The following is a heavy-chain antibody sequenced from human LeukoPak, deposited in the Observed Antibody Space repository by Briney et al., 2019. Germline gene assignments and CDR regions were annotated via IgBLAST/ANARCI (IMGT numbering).Heavy chain of an antibody. Sequence: PGGSLRLSCAASGFTVSDYCMTWIRQAPGKGLEWVSYISSSGSAIYYAPSVKGRFTISRDNAKNSLYLQMNSLRAEDTAVYYCAREACSGGSCLNYYYYGMDVWGQGTTVTVSS. CDR2: ISSSGSAI. V-gene: IGHV3-11*04. D-gene: IGHD2-15*01. CDR1: GFTVSDYC. J-gene: IGHJ6*02. CDR3: AREACSGGSCLNYYYYGMDV.